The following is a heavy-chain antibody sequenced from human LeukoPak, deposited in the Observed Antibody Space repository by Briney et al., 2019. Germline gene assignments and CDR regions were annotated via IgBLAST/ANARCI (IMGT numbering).Heavy chain of an antibody. CDR2: IYYSGST. D-gene: IGHD3-3*01. V-gene: IGHV4-39*01. CDR1: GGSISSSSYY. Sequence: SETLSLTCTVSGGSISSSSYYWGWIRQPPGKGLEWIGSIYYSGSTYYNPSLKSRVTISVDTSKNQFSLKLSSVTAADTAVYYCARHSTDTYYDFWSGCYTSFDYWGQGTLVTVSS. CDR3: ARHSTDTYYDFWSGCYTSFDY. J-gene: IGHJ4*02.